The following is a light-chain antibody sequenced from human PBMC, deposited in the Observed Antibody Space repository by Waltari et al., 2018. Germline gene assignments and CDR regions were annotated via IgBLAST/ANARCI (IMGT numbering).Light chain of an antibody. Sequence: DIVMTQYPDSLAVSLGGRASIKCKSRQNILYSANRNNYLAWYQQKPGQPPKLLIYWASSRETGVPDRFSGSGSVTDFTLTISSLQAEDVAVYYCQQHYSSPYTFGQGTKLEI. CDR1: QNILYSANRNNY. CDR2: WAS. J-gene: IGKJ2*01. CDR3: QQHYSSPYT. V-gene: IGKV4-1*01.